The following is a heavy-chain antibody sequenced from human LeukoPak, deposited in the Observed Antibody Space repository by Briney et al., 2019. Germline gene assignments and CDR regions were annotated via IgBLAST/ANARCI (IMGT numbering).Heavy chain of an antibody. V-gene: IGHV1-2*02. D-gene: IGHD3-9*01. J-gene: IGHJ3*02. CDR2: INPNSGGT. Sequence: ASVKVSCKASGYTFTGYYMHWVRQAPGQGLEWMGWINPNSGGTNYAQKFQGRVTMTRDTSISTAYMELRSLRSDDTAVYYCARRSYVLRYFDWPNSDAFDIWGQGTMVTVSS. CDR1: GYTFTGYY. CDR3: ARRSYVLRYFDWPNSDAFDI.